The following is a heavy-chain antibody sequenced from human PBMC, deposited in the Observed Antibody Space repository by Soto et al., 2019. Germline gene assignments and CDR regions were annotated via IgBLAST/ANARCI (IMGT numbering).Heavy chain of an antibody. CDR2: IYYSGST. CDR3: AREMGIAARREYYYYGMDV. CDR1: GGSISSGDYY. D-gene: IGHD6-6*01. J-gene: IGHJ6*02. Sequence: PSETLSLTCTVSGGSISSGDYYWSWIRQPPGKGLEWIGYIYYSGSTYYNPSLKSRVTISVDTSKNQFSLKLSSVTAADTAVYYCAREMGIAARREYYYYGMDVWGQGTTVTVSS. V-gene: IGHV4-30-4*01.